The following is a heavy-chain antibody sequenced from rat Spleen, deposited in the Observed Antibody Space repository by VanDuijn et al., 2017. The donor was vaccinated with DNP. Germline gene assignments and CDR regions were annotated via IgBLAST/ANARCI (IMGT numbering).Heavy chain of an antibody. V-gene: IGHV5S10*01. CDR1: GFTFTDHN. D-gene: IGHD1-10*01. CDR3: ATQTTNWFAY. Sequence: EVQLVESGGGLVQPGRSLKLSCAASGFTFTDHNMAWVRQAPKKGLEWVATIIYDGSRTYYRDSVKGRFTISRDNAKSTLYLQMDSLRSEDTATYYCATQTTNWFAYWGQGTLVTVSS. J-gene: IGHJ3*01. CDR2: IIYDGSRT.